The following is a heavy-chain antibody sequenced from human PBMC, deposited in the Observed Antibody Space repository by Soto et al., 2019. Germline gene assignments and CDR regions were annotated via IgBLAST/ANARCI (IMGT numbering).Heavy chain of an antibody. J-gene: IGHJ2*01. CDR2: ISYRGST. V-gene: IGHV4-30-4*01. CDR3: ARTYRYGQYWYFDL. Sequence: QVQLQESGPGLVKASQTLSLTCTVSGGSISSGYYYWTWIRQPPGKGLEWIGYISYRGSTYSNPYLKSRLTMSVDTSKNQFSLKLSSVAAADTAVYYCARTYRYGQYWYFDLWGRGTLVTVSS. CDR1: GGSISSGYYY. D-gene: IGHD5-18*01.